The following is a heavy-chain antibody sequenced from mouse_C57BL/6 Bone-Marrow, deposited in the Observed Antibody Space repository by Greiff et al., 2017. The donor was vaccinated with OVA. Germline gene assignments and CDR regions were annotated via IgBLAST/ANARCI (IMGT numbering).Heavy chain of an antibody. Sequence: VQLQQSGAELVRPGSSVKMSCKTSGYTFTSYGINWVKQRPGQGLEWIGYIYIGNGYTDYNEKFKGKATLTSDTSSSTAYMQLSSLTSEDSAIYFCAREGTAAWFAYWGQGTLVTVSA. D-gene: IGHD3-3*01. V-gene: IGHV1-58*01. CDR2: IYIGNGYT. CDR3: AREGTAAWFAY. CDR1: GYTFTSYG. J-gene: IGHJ3*01.